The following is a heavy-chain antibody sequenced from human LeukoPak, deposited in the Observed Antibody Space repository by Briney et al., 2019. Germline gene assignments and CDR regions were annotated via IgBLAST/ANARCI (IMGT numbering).Heavy chain of an antibody. D-gene: IGHD5-12*01. V-gene: IGHV4-4*02. J-gene: IGHJ4*02. CDR1: GGSITSNNW. CDR2: IYHSGTT. Sequence: SETLSLTCAVSGGSITSNNWWSWVRQPPGKGLEWIGEIYHSGTTNFNPSLKSRVTISVDKSKNQFSLRLSSVTAADTAIYYCARAVWLRYLDHWGQGTLVTVSS. CDR3: ARAVWLRYLDH.